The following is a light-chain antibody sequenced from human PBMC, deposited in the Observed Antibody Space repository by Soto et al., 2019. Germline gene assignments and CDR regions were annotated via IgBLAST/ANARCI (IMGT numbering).Light chain of an antibody. J-gene: IGLJ1*01. Sequence: QSALTQPRSVSGSPGQSVTISCTGTSSDVGGYNYVSWYQQYPGKAPKVMIYDVKTRPSGVPDRFSGSKSGNTASLTISGLQAEAEADYYCCSYAGSYTFVFGTGTKLTVL. CDR1: SSDVGGYNY. V-gene: IGLV2-11*01. CDR2: DVK. CDR3: CSYAGSYTFV.